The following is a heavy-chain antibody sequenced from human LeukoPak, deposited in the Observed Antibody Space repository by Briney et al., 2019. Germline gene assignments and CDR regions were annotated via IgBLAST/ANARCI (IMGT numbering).Heavy chain of an antibody. CDR2: IYYSGST. D-gene: IGHD6-6*01. CDR3: ARVKGIAARLYYYMDV. V-gene: IGHV4-59*01. CDR1: GGSISSYY. J-gene: IGHJ6*03. Sequence: SETLSLTCTVSGGSISSYYWSWIRQPPGKGLEGIGYIYYSGSTNYNPSLKSRVTISVDTSKNQFSLKLSSVTAADTAVYYCARVKGIAARLYYYMDVWGKGTTVTVSS.